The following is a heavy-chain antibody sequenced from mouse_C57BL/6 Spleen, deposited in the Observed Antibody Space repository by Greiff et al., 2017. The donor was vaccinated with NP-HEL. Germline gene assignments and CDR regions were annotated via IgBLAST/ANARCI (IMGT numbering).Heavy chain of an antibody. CDR3: ARQDYGNALDH. Sequence: EVKLQESGGDLVKPGGSLKVSCAASGFTFSSYGMSWVRQTPDKRLEWVATISSGGTYTYYPDSVKGRFTISRDNAKNTLYLQMSSLKSEDTAMYYCARQDYGNALDHWGQGTSVTVSS. CDR2: ISSGGTYT. V-gene: IGHV5-6*01. D-gene: IGHD2-4*01. CDR1: GFTFSSYG. J-gene: IGHJ4*01.